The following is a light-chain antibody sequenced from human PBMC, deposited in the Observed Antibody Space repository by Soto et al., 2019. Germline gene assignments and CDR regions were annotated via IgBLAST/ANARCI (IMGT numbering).Light chain of an antibody. V-gene: IGKV3D-15*01. J-gene: IGKJ1*01. CDR3: QQYYDYPWT. CDR1: QSVSSN. CDR2: GAS. Sequence: EIQLTQTPTTLSVSPGERPTRACRASQSVSSNLAWYQQKPGQAPKLLIYGASTRATGIPARFGGSGSGTEFTLTISSLQPDDFGRYYCQQYYDYPWTFGQGTKVDIK.